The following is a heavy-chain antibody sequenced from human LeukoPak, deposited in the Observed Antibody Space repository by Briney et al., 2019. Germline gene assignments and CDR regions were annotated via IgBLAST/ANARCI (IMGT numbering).Heavy chain of an antibody. Sequence: SETLSLTCTVSGGSISSYYWSWIRQPPGKGLEGIGYIYYSGSTYYNPSLKSRVTISVDTSKNQFFLKLSSVTAADTAVYYCARVTWVDIVATITGWVDPWG. V-gene: IGHV4-59*12. CDR3: ARVTWVDIVATITGWVDP. D-gene: IGHD5-12*01. CDR1: GGSISSYY. J-gene: IGHJ5*02. CDR2: IYYSGST.